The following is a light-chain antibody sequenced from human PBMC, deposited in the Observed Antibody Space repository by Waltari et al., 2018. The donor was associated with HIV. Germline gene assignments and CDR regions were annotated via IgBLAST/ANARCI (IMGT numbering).Light chain of an antibody. CDR3: QVWDSGNVI. J-gene: IGLJ2*01. Sequence: SYEVNQRPSVSVALGPTAKITCGGNYIGAKSVHWYQQKSGQSPLLVIYADRGRPSGVPDRFSGSSSGNTATLTISRVQSGDEAHYYCQVWDSGNVIFGGGAKLTVL. CDR2: ADR. CDR1: YIGAKS. V-gene: IGLV3-9*01.